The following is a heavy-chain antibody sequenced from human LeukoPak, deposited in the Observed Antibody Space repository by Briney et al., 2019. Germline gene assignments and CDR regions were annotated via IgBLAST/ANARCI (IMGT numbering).Heavy chain of an antibody. D-gene: IGHD1-26*01. CDR1: GFTFSSYA. Sequence: GGSLRLSCAASGFTFSSYAISWVRQAPGKGLEWVSGISGSGGSTYYADSVKGRFNIARDNSKNTLYLQMNSLSAEDTAVYYCAKYSPIMSDGSSYYYYYMDVWGKGTTVTVSS. V-gene: IGHV3-23*01. J-gene: IGHJ6*03. CDR2: ISGSGGST. CDR3: AKYSPIMSDGSSYYYYYMDV.